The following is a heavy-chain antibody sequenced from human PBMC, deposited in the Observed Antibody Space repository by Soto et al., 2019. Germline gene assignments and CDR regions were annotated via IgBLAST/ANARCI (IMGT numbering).Heavy chain of an antibody. CDR2: INPNSGGT. V-gene: IGHV1-2*02. D-gene: IGHD1-26*01. Sequence: ASVKVSCKASGYTFTGYYMHWVRQAPGQGLEWMGWINPNSGGTNYAQKFQGRVTMTRDTSISTAYVELSRLRSDDTAVYYCARVDDIVAARVFDYWGQGTLVTVSS. J-gene: IGHJ4*02. CDR1: GYTFTGYY. CDR3: ARVDDIVAARVFDY.